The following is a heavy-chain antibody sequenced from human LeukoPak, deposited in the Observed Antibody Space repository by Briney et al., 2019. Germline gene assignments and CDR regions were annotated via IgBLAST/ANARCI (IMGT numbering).Heavy chain of an antibody. CDR2: ISSSSSYR. Sequence: GGSLRLSCAASGFTFSSYSMNWVRQAPGKGLEWVSSISSSSSYRYYGDSVKGRVTISRDNAKNSLYLQMNSLRAEDTAVYYCARDDLYYWGQGTLVTVSS. V-gene: IGHV3-21*01. CDR3: ARDDLYY. D-gene: IGHD2-15*01. J-gene: IGHJ4*02. CDR1: GFTFSSYS.